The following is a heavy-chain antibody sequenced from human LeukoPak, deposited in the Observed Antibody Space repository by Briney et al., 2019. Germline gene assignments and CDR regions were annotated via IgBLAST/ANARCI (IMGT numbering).Heavy chain of an antibody. V-gene: IGHV4-39*01. J-gene: IGHJ1*01. D-gene: IGHD6-19*01. CDR3: ASSDSSGWSSGFHH. CDR1: GGSISSSSYY. Sequence: SETLSLTCTVSGGSISSSSYYWGWIRQPPGKGLEWIGSIYYSGRTYYNPPLKSRVTISPDTSKKQFSLKLTSVTAADTAVYFCASSDSSGWSSGFHHWGQGTLVTVSS. CDR2: IYYSGRT.